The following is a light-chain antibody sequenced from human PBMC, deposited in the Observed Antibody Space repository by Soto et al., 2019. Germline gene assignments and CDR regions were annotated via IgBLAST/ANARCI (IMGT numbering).Light chain of an antibody. CDR2: DAS. J-gene: IGKJ1*01. CDR1: QNIKTW. CDR3: QQYSSYSPL. Sequence: DIQMTQSPSTLSASVGDTVTITCRASQNIKTWLAWHQQKPGKAPKLPIFDASTLESGVPSRFSGSGSGTDFTLTINSLQPDDFATYYCQQYSSYSPLFGQGTKVDIK. V-gene: IGKV1-5*01.